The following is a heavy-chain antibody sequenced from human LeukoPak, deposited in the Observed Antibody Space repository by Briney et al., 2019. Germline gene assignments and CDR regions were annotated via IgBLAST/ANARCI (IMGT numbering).Heavy chain of an antibody. J-gene: IGHJ6*02. CDR1: GFSFSHYS. CDR3: AKNTWKSSDSGRGRMDV. Sequence: GGSLRLSCAASGFSFSHYSMTWARQASGKGLEWISYIGVGGRPTNYADSVKARFTISRDDAQNPLYLQMNSLRAEDTAVYYCAKNTWKSSDSGRGRMDVWGQGTTVTVSS. V-gene: IGHV3-48*01. D-gene: IGHD3-10*01. CDR2: IGVGGRPT.